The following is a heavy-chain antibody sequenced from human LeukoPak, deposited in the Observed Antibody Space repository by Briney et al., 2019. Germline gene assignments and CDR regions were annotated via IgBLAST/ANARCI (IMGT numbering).Heavy chain of an antibody. Sequence: SETLFLTCTVSGGSISSSTYYWGWIRQPPGEGLEWIAIINYSGTTYYNPSLKSRVTLSIDTSKNQFSLKLSSVTAADTAVHYCARFVGGGNYLDCWGQGTLVAVSS. CDR2: INYSGTT. J-gene: IGHJ4*02. V-gene: IGHV4-39*07. D-gene: IGHD2-21*01. CDR1: GGSISSSTYY. CDR3: ARFVGGGNYLDC.